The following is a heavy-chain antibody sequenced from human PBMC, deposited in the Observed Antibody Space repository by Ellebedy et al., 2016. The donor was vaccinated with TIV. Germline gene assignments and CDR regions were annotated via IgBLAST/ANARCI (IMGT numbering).Heavy chain of an antibody. D-gene: IGHD3-9*01. J-gene: IGHJ4*02. CDR3: ARESVRYFDWDY. V-gene: IGHV3-74*01. CDR2: SDSDGRTT. Sequence: GGSLRLSCAASGFSFRAYWMHWVRQAPGKGLVWVSHSDSDGRTTTYADSVEGRFTISRDNAKKTLYLEMSGLRSDDTAVYYCARESVRYFDWDYWGQGTLVTV. CDR1: GFSFRAYW.